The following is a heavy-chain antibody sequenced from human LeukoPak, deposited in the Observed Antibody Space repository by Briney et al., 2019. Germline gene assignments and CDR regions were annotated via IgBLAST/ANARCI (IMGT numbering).Heavy chain of an antibody. CDR3: ARESFAARWD. Sequence: GGSLRLSCAASGFTFSSYGMHWVRQAPGKGLGWVAFIRYDGSNKYYADSVKGRFTLSRDNSKNTLYLQMNSLRAEDTAVYYCARESFAARWDWGQGTLVTVSS. D-gene: IGHD6-6*01. CDR2: IRYDGSNK. V-gene: IGHV3-30*02. CDR1: GFTFSSYG. J-gene: IGHJ4*02.